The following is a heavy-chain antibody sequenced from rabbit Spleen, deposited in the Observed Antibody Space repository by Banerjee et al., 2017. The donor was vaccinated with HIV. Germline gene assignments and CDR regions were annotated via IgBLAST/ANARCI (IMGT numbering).Heavy chain of an antibody. Sequence: QEQLVESGGGLVQTEGSLTLTCKAAGFDFSSSYYMGWVRQAPGKGPEWIACIYVGDGSTYSATWAKGRFTISKTSSTTVTLQMTSLTAADTATYFCVRGASSSGYYSLWGPGTLVTVS. V-gene: IGHV1S45*01. J-gene: IGHJ4*01. CDR2: IYVGDGST. D-gene: IGHD1-1*01. CDR1: GFDFSSSYY. CDR3: VRGASSSGYYSL.